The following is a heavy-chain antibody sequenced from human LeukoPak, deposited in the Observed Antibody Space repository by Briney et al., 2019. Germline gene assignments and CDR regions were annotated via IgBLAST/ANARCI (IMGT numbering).Heavy chain of an antibody. V-gene: IGHV1-24*01. CDR2: FDPEDGET. Sequence: ASVKVSCKVSGYTLTELSMHWVRQAPGKGLEWMGGFDPEDGETIYAQKFQGRVTMTEDTSTDTAYMELSSLRSEDTAVYYCATGPTYYYDSSGTQPISDDYWGQGTLVTVSP. CDR3: ATGPTYYYDSSGTQPISDDY. D-gene: IGHD3-22*01. CDR1: GYTLTELS. J-gene: IGHJ4*02.